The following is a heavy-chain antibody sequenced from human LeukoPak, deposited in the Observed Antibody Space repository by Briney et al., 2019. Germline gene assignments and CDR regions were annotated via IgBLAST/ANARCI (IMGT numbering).Heavy chain of an antibody. CDR2: ISYDGSNK. J-gene: IGHJ6*03. CDR1: GFTFSSYA. D-gene: IGHD2-2*01. CDR3: ARETGYCSSISCYGEYYYYYYMDV. Sequence: PGGSLRLSCAASGFTFSSYAMHWVRQAPGEGLEWVAVISYDGSNKYYADSVKGRFTISRDNSKNTLYLQMNSLRAEDTAVYYCARETGYCSSISCYGEYYYYYYMDVWGKGTTVTVAS. V-gene: IGHV3-30*04.